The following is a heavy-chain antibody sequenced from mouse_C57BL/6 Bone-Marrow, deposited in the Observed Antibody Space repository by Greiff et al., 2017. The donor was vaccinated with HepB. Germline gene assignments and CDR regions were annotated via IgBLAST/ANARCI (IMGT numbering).Heavy chain of an antibody. D-gene: IGHD2-4*01. Sequence: QVQPKESGAELARPGASVKLSCKASGHPFTSYGISWVKQGTGQGPEGIGEIYPRSGNTYHNGKVKGKATLTADKSSSTAYMELRSLTSEDSAVYFCARYGDYRYWYFDGWGAGTTVTVSS. J-gene: IGHJ1*01. CDR1: GHPFTSYG. CDR2: IYPRSGNT. CDR3: ARYGDYRYWYFDG. V-gene: IGHV1-81*01.